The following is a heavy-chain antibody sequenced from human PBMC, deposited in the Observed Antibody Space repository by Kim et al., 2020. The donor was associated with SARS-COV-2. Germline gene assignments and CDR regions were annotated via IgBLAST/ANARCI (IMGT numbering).Heavy chain of an antibody. J-gene: IGHJ3*02. Sequence: GGSLRLSCAASGFTFSSYSMNWVRQAPGKGLEWVSSISSSSSYIYYADSVKGRFTISRDNAKNSLYLQMNSLRAEDTAVYYCARANCDLMWISPSCAFDIWGQGTMVTVSS. D-gene: IGHD5-12*01. CDR2: ISSSSSYI. CDR3: ARANCDLMWISPSCAFDI. V-gene: IGHV3-21*01. CDR1: GFTFSSYS.